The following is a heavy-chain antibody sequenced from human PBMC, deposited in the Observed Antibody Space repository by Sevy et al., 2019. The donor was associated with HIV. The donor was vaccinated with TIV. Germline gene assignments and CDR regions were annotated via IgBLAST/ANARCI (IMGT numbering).Heavy chain of an antibody. Sequence: ASVKVSCKASGYTFTAYFIHWVRQAPGQGLEWMGWINPNSGDTNYAPKFQGRVTLTSETSISTAYMELSRLRSDDTAVYYCASPGGYRYGSLLDYWGQGTLVTVSS. CDR3: ASPGGYRYGSLLDY. CDR2: INPNSGDT. J-gene: IGHJ4*02. V-gene: IGHV1-2*02. D-gene: IGHD5-18*01. CDR1: GYTFTAYF.